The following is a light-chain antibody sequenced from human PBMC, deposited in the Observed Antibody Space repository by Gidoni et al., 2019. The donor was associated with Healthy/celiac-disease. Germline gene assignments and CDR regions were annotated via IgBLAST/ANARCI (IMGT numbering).Light chain of an antibody. CDR2: GAS. CDR3: QQYNNWRVT. V-gene: IGKV3D-15*01. J-gene: IGKJ4*01. CDR1: QSVSSN. Sequence: EIVMTQSPATLSVSPGERATLSCRASQSVSSNLAWYQHKPGQAPRLLIYGASTRATGIPARFSGSGSGTEFTLTISSLQSEDFAVYYCQQYNNWRVTFGGGTKVEIK.